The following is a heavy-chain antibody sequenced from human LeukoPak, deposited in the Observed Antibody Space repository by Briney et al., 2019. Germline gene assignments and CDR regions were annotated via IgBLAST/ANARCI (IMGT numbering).Heavy chain of an antibody. V-gene: IGHV4-34*01. CDR3: ARGSREVRGLRGNWFDP. CDR1: GRSFSGYY. J-gene: IGHJ5*02. CDR2: INHSGST. Sequence: SETLSLTCAVYGRSFSGYYWSWIRQPPGKGLEWIGEINHSGSTNYNPSLKSRVTISVDTSKNQFSLKLSSVTAADTAVYYCARGSREVRGLRGNWFDPWGQGTLVTVSS. D-gene: IGHD3-10*01.